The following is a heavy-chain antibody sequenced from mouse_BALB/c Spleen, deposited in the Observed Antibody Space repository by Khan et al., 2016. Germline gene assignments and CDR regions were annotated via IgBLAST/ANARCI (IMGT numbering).Heavy chain of an antibody. J-gene: IGHJ2*01. D-gene: IGHD1-2*01. V-gene: IGHV4-1*02. Sequence: EVKLLESGGGLVQPGGSLKLSCAASGFDFSRYWMSWVRQAPGKGLEWIGEINPDSSTINYTPSLKDKFIISRDHAKNTLYLQLSTVRSEDTALDFGARLHDYGDMNYWGQGTTLTVSS. CDR1: GFDFSRYW. CDR3: ARLHDYGDMNY. CDR2: INPDSSTI.